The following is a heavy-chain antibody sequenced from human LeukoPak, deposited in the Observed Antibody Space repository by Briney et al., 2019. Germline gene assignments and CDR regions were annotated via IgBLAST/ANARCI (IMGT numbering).Heavy chain of an antibody. V-gene: IGHV3-23*01. CDR2: ISGSGGST. Sequence: GGSLRLSCAASGFTFSSYAMSWVRQAPGKGLEWVSAISGSGGSTYYADSVEGRFTISRDNSKNTLYLQMNSLRAEDTAVYYCAKDLHGSSVPYWGQGTLVTVSS. CDR1: GFTFSSYA. CDR3: AKDLHGSSVPY. D-gene: IGHD2-2*03. J-gene: IGHJ4*02.